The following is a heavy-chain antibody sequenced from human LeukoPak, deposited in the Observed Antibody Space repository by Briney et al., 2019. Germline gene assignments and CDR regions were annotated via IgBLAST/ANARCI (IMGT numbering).Heavy chain of an antibody. CDR1: GYSISSGYY. J-gene: IGHJ6*03. V-gene: IGHV4-38-2*02. D-gene: IGHD6-13*01. CDR2: MYHNGST. Sequence: PSETLSLTCTVSGYSISSGYYWGWIRQPPGKGLEWIGTMYHNGSTYYNPSLRSRVTMSVDTSKNQFSLKLSSVTAADTAVYYCARLYSSTWYAYMDVWGKGTTVTVSS. CDR3: ARLYSSTWYAYMDV.